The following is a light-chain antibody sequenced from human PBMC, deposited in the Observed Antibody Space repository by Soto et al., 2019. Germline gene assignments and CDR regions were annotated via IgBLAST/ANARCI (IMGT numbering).Light chain of an antibody. V-gene: IGLV2-14*01. CDR2: EVN. Sequence: QSALTQPASVSGSPVQSITISCTVTSSDVGGYNYVSWYQQHPGKAPKLMIYEVNNRPSGVSNRFSGSKSGNTASLTISGLQAEDEADYYCSSYTSNSPYVFGTGTKVTVL. CDR1: SSDVGGYNY. J-gene: IGLJ1*01. CDR3: SSYTSNSPYV.